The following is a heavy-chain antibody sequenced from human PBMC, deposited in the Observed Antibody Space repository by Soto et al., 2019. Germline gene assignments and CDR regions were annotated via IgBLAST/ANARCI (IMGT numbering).Heavy chain of an antibody. J-gene: IGHJ5*02. CDR1: GGSISSGDYY. CDR2: IYYSGST. D-gene: IGHD3-10*01. V-gene: IGHV4-30-4*01. Sequence: PSETLSLTCTVSGGSISSGDYYWSWIRQPPGKGLGWIGSIYYSGSTYYNPSLKSRVTISVDTSKNQFSLKLSSVTAADTAVYYCARDQGFGELNPWGQGTLVTVSS. CDR3: ARDQGFGELNP.